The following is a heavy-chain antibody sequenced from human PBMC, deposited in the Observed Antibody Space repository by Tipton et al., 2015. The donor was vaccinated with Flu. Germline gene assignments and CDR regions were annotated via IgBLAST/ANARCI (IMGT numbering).Heavy chain of an antibody. Sequence: TLSLTCTVSGGSISSGGYYWSWIRQHPGKGLEWIGYIYYSGSTYYNPSLKSRVTISVDTSKNQFSLKLSSVTAADTAVHYCARVNHYYGSGSYYTLDYWGQGTLVTVSS. D-gene: IGHD3-10*01. V-gene: IGHV4-31*03. J-gene: IGHJ4*02. CDR2: IYYSGST. CDR1: GGSISSGGYY. CDR3: ARVNHYYGSGSYYTLDY.